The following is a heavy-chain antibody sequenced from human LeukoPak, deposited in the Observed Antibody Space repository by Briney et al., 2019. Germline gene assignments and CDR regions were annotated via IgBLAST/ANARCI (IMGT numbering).Heavy chain of an antibody. D-gene: IGHD3-22*01. CDR2: IRSSGGST. Sequence: GGSLRLSSAASGFTFSSYAMSWVRQAPGKGLEWVSGIRSSGGSTYYADSVKGRFTISRDNSKNTLYLQMNSLRADDTAVYYCAKGRDPDYYDSGGYMNYDGMDVWGQGTTVTVSS. CDR3: AKGRDPDYYDSGGYMNYDGMDV. J-gene: IGHJ6*02. CDR1: GFTFSSYA. V-gene: IGHV3-23*01.